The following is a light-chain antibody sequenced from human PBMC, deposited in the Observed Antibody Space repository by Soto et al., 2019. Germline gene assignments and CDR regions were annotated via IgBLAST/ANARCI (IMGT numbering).Light chain of an antibody. CDR2: AAS. V-gene: IGKV3-20*01. Sequence: EIVLTQSPGTLSLSPGERATLSCRASQSVSSSYLAWYQKKPGPAPRLLIYAASSRATGGPDRCSGSWSGTDFILTISRLEPEDFAVFYWQQYGSSPPLTFGGGTKVEIK. CDR1: QSVSSSY. CDR3: QQYGSSPPLT. J-gene: IGKJ4*01.